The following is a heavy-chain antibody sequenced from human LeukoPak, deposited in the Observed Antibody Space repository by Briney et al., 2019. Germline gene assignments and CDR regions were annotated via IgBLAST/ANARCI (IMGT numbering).Heavy chain of an antibody. D-gene: IGHD4-11*01. CDR3: ARDVTVRGFDY. V-gene: IGHV3-48*01. Sequence: PGGSLRLSCAASGFTFSSYSMNWVRQAPGKGLEWVSYISSSSSTIYYADSVKGRFTISRDNAKNSLYLQMSSLRAEDTAVYYCARDVTVRGFDYWGQGTLVTVSS. CDR1: GFTFSSYS. J-gene: IGHJ4*02. CDR2: ISSSSSTI.